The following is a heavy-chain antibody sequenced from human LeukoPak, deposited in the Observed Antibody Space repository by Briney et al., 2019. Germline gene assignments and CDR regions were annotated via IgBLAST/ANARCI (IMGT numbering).Heavy chain of an antibody. CDR2: IRYDGTNK. Sequence: PGRCLRLSCPASASSFSSYGMHLVRQAPGKGLHWVAFIRYDGTNKYYPDSVKRRFTISRDNSKTALYLQTNSLRAGDTAVYDCAKPHFSDWGQGTLVTVSS. J-gene: IGHJ4*02. D-gene: IGHD2/OR15-2a*01. CDR1: ASSFSSYG. V-gene: IGHV3-30*02. CDR3: AKPHFSD.